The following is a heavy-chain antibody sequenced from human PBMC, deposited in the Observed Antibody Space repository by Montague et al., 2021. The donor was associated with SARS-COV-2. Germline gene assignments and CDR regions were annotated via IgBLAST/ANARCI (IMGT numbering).Heavy chain of an antibody. J-gene: IGHJ4*02. V-gene: IGHV3-9*01. D-gene: IGHD3-10*01. CDR2: ISWNSGSI. CDR3: AKVSYGSGSYYFDY. CDR1: GFTFDDYA. Sequence: SLRLSCAASGFTFDDYAMHWVRQAPGKGLEWVSGISWNSGSIGYADSVKGRFTIPRDNAKNSLYLQMNSLRAEDTALYYCAKVSYGSGSYYFDYWGQGTLVTVSS.